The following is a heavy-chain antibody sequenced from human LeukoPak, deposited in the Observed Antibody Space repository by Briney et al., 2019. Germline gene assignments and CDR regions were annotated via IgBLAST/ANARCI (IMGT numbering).Heavy chain of an antibody. V-gene: IGHV4-59*01. D-gene: IGHD4-17*01. Sequence: PSETLSLTCTVSGGSISSYYWSWIRQPPGKGLEWIGDIYYSGSTNYNPSLKSRVTISVDTSKNQFSLKLSSVTAADTAVYYCARARRNYGDYGLFDYWGQGTLVTVSS. CDR3: ARARRNYGDYGLFDY. CDR1: GGSISSYY. CDR2: IYYSGST. J-gene: IGHJ4*02.